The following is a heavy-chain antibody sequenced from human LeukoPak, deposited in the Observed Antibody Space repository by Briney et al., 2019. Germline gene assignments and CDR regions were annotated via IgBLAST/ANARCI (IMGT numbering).Heavy chain of an antibody. CDR3: ARQVSRDGWYAGFDY. V-gene: IGHV4-61*05. J-gene: IGHJ4*02. CDR2: IYYSGST. CDR1: GGSISSSSYY. Sequence: PSETLSLTCTVSGGSISSSSYYWGWIRQPPGKGLEWIGYIYYSGSTNYNPSLKSRVTISVDTSKNQFSLKLSSVTAADTAVYYCARQVSRDGWYAGFDYWGQGTLVTVSS. D-gene: IGHD6-19*01.